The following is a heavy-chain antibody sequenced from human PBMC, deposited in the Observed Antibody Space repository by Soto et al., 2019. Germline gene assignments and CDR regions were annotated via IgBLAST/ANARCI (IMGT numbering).Heavy chain of an antibody. CDR1: GGSISSGGYY. Sequence: TLSLTCTVSGGSISSGGYYWIWIRQHPGKGLEWIGYIYYSGSTYYNPSLKSRVTISVDTSKNQFSLKLSSVPAADTAVYYCAGSPSSIHFDYWGQGTLVTVSS. V-gene: IGHV4-31*03. CDR2: IYYSGST. D-gene: IGHD1-26*01. J-gene: IGHJ4*02. CDR3: AGSPSSIHFDY.